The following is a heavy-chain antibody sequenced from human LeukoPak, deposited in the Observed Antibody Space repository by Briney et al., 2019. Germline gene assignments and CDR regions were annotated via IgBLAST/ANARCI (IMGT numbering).Heavy chain of an antibody. D-gene: IGHD6-6*01. CDR2: INSDGSST. CDR1: GFTFSSYW. V-gene: IGHV3-74*01. Sequence: AGGSLRLSCAGSGFTFSSYWMSWVRQAPGKGLVWVSRINSDGSSTSYADSVKGRFTISRDNAKNTLYLQMNSLRAEDTAVYYCARDLGIAARYGMDVWGQGTTVTVSS. CDR3: ARDLGIAARYGMDV. J-gene: IGHJ6*02.